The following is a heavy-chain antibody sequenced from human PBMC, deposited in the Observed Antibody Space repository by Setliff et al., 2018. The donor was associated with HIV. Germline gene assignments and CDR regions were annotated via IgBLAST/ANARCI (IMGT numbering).Heavy chain of an antibody. Sequence: PSETLSLTCTVSGGSISSSSYYWGWIRQPPGKGLEWIANIFYSGSSYYNPSLKSRVTISVDTSKNQFSLKLSSVTAADTAVYYCARRAAATTNFDYWGQGTLVTVSS. CDR2: IFYSGSS. V-gene: IGHV4-39*07. D-gene: IGHD1-26*01. CDR1: GGSISSSSYY. J-gene: IGHJ4*02. CDR3: ARRAAATTNFDY.